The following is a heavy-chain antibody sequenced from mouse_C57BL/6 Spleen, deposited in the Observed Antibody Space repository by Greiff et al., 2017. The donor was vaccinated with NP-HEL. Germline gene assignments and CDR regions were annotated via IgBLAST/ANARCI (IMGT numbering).Heavy chain of an antibody. CDR3: ARDATVVAHFDY. Sequence: EVQVVESGGGLVKPGGSLKLSCAASGFTFSSYAMSWVRQTPEKRLEWVATISDGGSYTYYPDNVKGRFTISRDNAKNNLYLQMSHLKSEDTAMYYCARDATVVAHFDYWGQGTTLTVSS. J-gene: IGHJ2*01. CDR2: ISDGGSYT. V-gene: IGHV5-4*01. CDR1: GFTFSSYA. D-gene: IGHD1-1*01.